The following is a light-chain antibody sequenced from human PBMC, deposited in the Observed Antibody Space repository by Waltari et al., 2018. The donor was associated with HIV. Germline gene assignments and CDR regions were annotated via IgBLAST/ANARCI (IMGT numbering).Light chain of an antibody. V-gene: IGLV6-57*03. Sequence: NFMLTQPHSVSESPGKTVTISCARSSGNIASNHVQWSQQRPGSAPTPVIYEDTQRPSGVPDRFSGSIDSSSNSASLTIYELKTEDEADYYCQSYDSTNPCVFGTGTRVTVL. CDR2: EDT. CDR3: QSYDSTNPCV. J-gene: IGLJ1*01. CDR1: SGNIASNH.